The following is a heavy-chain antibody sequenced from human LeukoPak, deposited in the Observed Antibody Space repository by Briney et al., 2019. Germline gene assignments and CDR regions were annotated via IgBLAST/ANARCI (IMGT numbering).Heavy chain of an antibody. V-gene: IGHV4-34*01. CDR2: INHSGST. CDR3: ARRPHLYYYGSGSYGNWFDP. J-gene: IGHJ5*02. Sequence: SETLSLTCAVYGGSFSGYYWSWIRQPPGKGLEWIGEINHSGSTNYNPSLKSRVTISVDTSKNQFSLKLSSVTAADTAVYYCARRPHLYYYGSGSYGNWFDPWGQGTLVTVSS. CDR1: GGSFSGYY. D-gene: IGHD3-10*01.